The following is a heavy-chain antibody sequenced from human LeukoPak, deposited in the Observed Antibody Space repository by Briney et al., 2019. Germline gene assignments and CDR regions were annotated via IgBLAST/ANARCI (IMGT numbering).Heavy chain of an antibody. J-gene: IGHJ4*02. Sequence: ASVNVSRKASGYTYRGNYIHWLRQAPGQGLEGMGWIDANNGDTKSAQKFQGRVTMSRDTSISTAYMDLSSLSPDDAAVYYCARDPSSVTLYFFDYWGQGTLVTVSS. CDR2: IDANNGDT. CDR3: ARDPSSVTLYFFDY. D-gene: IGHD4-11*01. V-gene: IGHV1-2*02. CDR1: GYTYRGNY.